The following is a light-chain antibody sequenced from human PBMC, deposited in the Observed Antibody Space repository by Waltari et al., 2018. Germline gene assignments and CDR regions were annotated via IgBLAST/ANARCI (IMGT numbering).Light chain of an antibody. V-gene: IGKV3-15*01. CDR2: GAS. CDR3: QQYNNWRT. Sequence: EILMTQSPATLSVSPGETATLSCRASQSISRNLAWYQQKPGQAPRLLIYGASTRATGVPDKFSGSGSGTDFILTISSLQSEDLAVYYCQQYNNWRTFGQGTKLEIK. J-gene: IGKJ2*01. CDR1: QSISRN.